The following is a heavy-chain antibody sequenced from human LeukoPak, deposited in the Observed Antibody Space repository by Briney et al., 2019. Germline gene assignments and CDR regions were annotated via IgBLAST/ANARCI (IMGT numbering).Heavy chain of an antibody. CDR2: INWNSGSI. V-gene: IGHV3-9*01. CDR1: GFTFDDYA. CDR3: ARDVPRTSGP. Sequence: GGSLRLSCAASGFTFDDYAMHWVRQAPGKGLEWVSGINWNSGSIGYADSVRGRFTVSRDNAKNTLYLQMNSLRAEDTAVYCCARDVPRTSGPWGQGTLVTVSS. J-gene: IGHJ5*02. D-gene: IGHD3-10*01.